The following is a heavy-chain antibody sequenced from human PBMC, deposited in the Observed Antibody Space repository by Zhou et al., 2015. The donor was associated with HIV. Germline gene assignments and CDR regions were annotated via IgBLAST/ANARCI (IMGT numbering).Heavy chain of an antibody. D-gene: IGHD6-6*01. CDR3: ARDYRDENIAARQPPWFDP. V-gene: IGHV3-9*01. Sequence: EVQLLESGGGLVQPGKSLRLSCAASGFPFTNFDMNWVRQAPGKGLEWVSGISWNSGSIAYADSVKGRFTISRDNAKNSLYLQMNSLRAEDTALYYCARDYRDENIAARQPPWFDPGAWEPWSPSPQ. CDR2: ISWNSGSI. J-gene: IGHJ5*02. CDR1: GFPFTNFD.